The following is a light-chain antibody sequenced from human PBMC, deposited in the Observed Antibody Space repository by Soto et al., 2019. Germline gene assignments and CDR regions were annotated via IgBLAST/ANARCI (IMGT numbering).Light chain of an antibody. Sequence: DMHMTQSPSTLSASVGHIVAISCRASQSVSGWLAWYQQKPGKVPKLLIYQASTLEDGVPSRLRGSGSGTEFTLTISSMQPDDSATYYCQHYNDYSYTFGPGTKVDIK. CDR1: QSVSGW. CDR2: QAS. V-gene: IGKV1-5*03. CDR3: QHYNDYSYT. J-gene: IGKJ2*01.